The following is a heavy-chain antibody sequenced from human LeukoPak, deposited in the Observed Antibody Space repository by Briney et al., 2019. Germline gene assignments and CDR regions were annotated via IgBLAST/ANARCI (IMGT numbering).Heavy chain of an antibody. CDR1: GFTFSSYA. Sequence: GGSLRLSCAASGFTFSSYAMSWVRQAPGKGLEWVSAISGSGGSTYYADSVKGRFTISRDNSKDTLYLQMNSLRAEDTAVYYCARDLSSTSSWATVPDYWGQGTLVTVSS. V-gene: IGHV3-23*01. CDR2: ISGSGGST. CDR3: ARDLSSTSSWATVPDY. J-gene: IGHJ4*02. D-gene: IGHD2-2*01.